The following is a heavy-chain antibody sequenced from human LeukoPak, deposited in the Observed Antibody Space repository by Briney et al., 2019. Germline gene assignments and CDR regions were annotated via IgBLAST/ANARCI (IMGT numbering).Heavy chain of an antibody. D-gene: IGHD5-18*01. CDR2: IFSSGIT. CDR1: GVSISIYY. V-gene: IGHV4-4*07. CDR3: AREPGGARGYSYGYGYYYYMDV. Sequence: SETLSLTCTGSGVSISIYYWNWIRQPAGKGLEWIGRIFSSGITNYNPSLKSRVTMSVDTSKNQFSLKLSSVTAADTAVYYCAREPGGARGYSYGYGYYYYMDVWGKGTTGTVSS. J-gene: IGHJ6*03.